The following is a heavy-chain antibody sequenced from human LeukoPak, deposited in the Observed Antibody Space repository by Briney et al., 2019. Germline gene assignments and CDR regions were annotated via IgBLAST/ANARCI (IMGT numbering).Heavy chain of an antibody. D-gene: IGHD2-21*02. V-gene: IGHV3-48*02. J-gene: IGHJ4*02. CDR1: GFTLSSYR. Sequence: GGSLRLSCAASGFTLSSYRMNWVRQAPGKGLEWVSYIRSSSSTIYYADSVKGRFTISSDNAKNSLYLQMNSLRDEDTAVYYCARAAYCGGDCYYFDYWGQGILVTVSS. CDR2: IRSSSSTI. CDR3: ARAAYCGGDCYYFDY.